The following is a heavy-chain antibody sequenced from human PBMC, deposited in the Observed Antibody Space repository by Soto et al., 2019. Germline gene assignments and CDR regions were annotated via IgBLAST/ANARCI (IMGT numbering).Heavy chain of an antibody. V-gene: IGHV3-48*03. CDR3: ARVRGVVVPAAGSSGWFDP. Sequence: LRLSCAASGFTFSSYEMNWVRQAPGKGLEWVSYISSSGSTIYYADSVKGRFTISRDNAKNSLYLQMNSLRAEDTAVYYCARVRGVVVPAAGSSGWFDPWGQGTLVTVSS. J-gene: IGHJ5*02. CDR1: GFTFSSYE. D-gene: IGHD2-2*01. CDR2: ISSSGSTI.